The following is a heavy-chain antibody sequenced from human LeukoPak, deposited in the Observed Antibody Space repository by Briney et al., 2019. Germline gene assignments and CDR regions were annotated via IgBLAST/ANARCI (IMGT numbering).Heavy chain of an antibody. CDR3: ARDYGSGSWDV. V-gene: IGHV3-11*04. CDR1: GFTVSSNY. CDR2: ISSSGSTI. D-gene: IGHD3-10*01. J-gene: IGHJ6*04. Sequence: GGSLRLSCAASGFTVSSNYMSWVRQAPGKGLEWVSYISSSGSTIYYADSVKGRFTISRDNAKNSLYLQMNSLRAEDTAVYYCARDYGSGSWDVWGKGTTVTVSS.